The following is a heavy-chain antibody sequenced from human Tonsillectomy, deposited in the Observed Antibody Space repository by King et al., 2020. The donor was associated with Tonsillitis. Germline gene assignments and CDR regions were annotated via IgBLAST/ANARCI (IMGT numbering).Heavy chain of an antibody. CDR3: AKDYGYAGFSSYFDF. Sequence: VQLVESGGGLVQPGRSLRLSCAASGFTFDDYAMHWVRQAPGKGLEWVSGIRWNSGSLGYADSVKGRFTISRDNAKNSLYLQMSSLRAEDTALYYCAKDYGYAGFSSYFDFWGQGTLVTVSS. CDR2: IRWNSGSL. CDR1: GFTFDDYA. J-gene: IGHJ4*02. D-gene: IGHD1-1*01. V-gene: IGHV3-9*01.